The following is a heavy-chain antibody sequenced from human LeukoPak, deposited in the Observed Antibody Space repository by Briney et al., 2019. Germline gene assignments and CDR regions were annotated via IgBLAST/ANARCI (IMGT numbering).Heavy chain of an antibody. D-gene: IGHD5-24*01. CDR3: AGGRRDAYNYNY. CDR1: GGSFSGYY. J-gene: IGHJ4*02. Sequence: PSETLSLTCDVYGGSFSGYYWSWIRQPPGKGLEWIGEINHSGSTNYNPSLKSRVTISVDTSKNQFSLKLSSVTAADTAVYYCAGGRRDAYNYNYWGQGTLVTVSS. V-gene: IGHV4-34*01. CDR2: INHSGST.